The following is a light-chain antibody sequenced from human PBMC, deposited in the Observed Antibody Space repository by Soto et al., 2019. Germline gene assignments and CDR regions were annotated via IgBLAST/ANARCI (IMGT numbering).Light chain of an antibody. Sequence: IQMTQSPSTLSGSVGDRVTITCRASQTISSWLAWYQQKPGKAPKLLIYKASTLKSGVPSRFSGSGSGTEFTLTITSLQPDDFATYYCQQYSLYWTFGQGTKVDNK. CDR1: QTISSW. CDR2: KAS. J-gene: IGKJ1*01. CDR3: QQYSLYWT. V-gene: IGKV1-5*03.